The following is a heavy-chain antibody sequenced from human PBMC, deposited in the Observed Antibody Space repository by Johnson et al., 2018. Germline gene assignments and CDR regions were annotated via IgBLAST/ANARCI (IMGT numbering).Heavy chain of an antibody. CDR1: GFNFSSYW. CDR3: ARKVTTRNSCYYAMDV. CDR2: INSDESAT. D-gene: IGHD4-17*01. V-gene: IGHV3-74*01. J-gene: IGHJ6*02. Sequence: VQLQESGGDLVQPGGSLRLSCVASGFNFSSYWMHWVRQVPGKGLVWVSRINSDESATNYADSVKGRFTISRDNAKNTLFLQMNSLRGEDTGVYYCARKVTTRNSCYYAMDVWGQGTTVTVSS.